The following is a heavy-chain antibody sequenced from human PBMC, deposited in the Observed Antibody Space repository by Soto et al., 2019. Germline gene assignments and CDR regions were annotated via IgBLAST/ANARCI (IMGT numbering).Heavy chain of an antibody. CDR1: GGSMNNYY. D-gene: IGHD3-22*01. CDR2: ISYSGTT. CDR3: ARGYYYASSGAAFDL. J-gene: IGHJ3*01. Sequence: NPSETLSLTCTVSGGSMNNYYWTWIRQPPGKGLEWVGYISYSGTTNYNPSLKSRVTISIDTSESQVSLKLTSVTAADTAVFYCARGYYYASSGAAFDLWGQGTTVTVSS. V-gene: IGHV4-59*01.